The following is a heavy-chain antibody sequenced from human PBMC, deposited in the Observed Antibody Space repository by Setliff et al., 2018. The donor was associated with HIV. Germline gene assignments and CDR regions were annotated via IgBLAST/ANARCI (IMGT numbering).Heavy chain of an antibody. CDR1: GGTFSSYP. CDR2: IIPIFGTT. D-gene: IGHD3-22*01. J-gene: IGHJ6*03. Sequence: GASVKVSCKASGGTFSSYPISWVRQAPGQGLEWMGGIIPIFGTTHYAQKFQGRVTVTADESTSTAYMQLSSLRSDDTAVYYCARGRNYDSSGYGDYYYYMDVWGEGTTVTVSS. CDR3: ARGRNYDSSGYGDYYYYMDV. V-gene: IGHV1-69*13.